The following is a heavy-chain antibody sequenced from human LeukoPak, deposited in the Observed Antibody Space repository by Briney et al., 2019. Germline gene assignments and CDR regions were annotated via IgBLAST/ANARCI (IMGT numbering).Heavy chain of an antibody. J-gene: IGHJ4*02. V-gene: IGHV1-2*02. CDR3: ARTMVKWRWPQSPPLGY. CDR1: GYTFTGYY. CDR2: INPNSGGT. D-gene: IGHD5-24*01. Sequence: ASVKVSCKASGYTFTGYYMHWVRQAPGQGLEWMGWINPNSGGTNYAQKFQGRVTMTRDTSISTAYMELSRLRSDDTAVYYCARTMVKWRWPQSPPLGYWGQGTLVTVSS.